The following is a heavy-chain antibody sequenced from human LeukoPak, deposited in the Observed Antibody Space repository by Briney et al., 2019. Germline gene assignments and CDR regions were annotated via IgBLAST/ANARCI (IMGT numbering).Heavy chain of an antibody. J-gene: IGHJ4*02. CDR2: IYYSGIT. D-gene: IGHD3-22*01. V-gene: IGHV4-59*01. CDR1: GGSISTYY. Sequence: SETLSLTCTVSGGSISTYYWSWIRQPPGKGLEWIGYIYYSGITNYNPSLKSRVTISLDTSKNQFSLRLNSVTAADTAMYYCARSFSPNYYDLLDYWGQGTLVTVSS. CDR3: ARSFSPNYYDLLDY.